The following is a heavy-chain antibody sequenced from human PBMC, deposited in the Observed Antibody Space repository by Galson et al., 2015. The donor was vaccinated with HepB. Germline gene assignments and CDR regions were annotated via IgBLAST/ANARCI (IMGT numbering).Heavy chain of an antibody. CDR1: GFTFSSYA. CDR3: ARDSHCGGYVCYFDY. CDR2: ISSGSSYI. J-gene: IGHJ4*02. D-gene: IGHD2-21*01. Sequence: SLRLSCAASGFTFSSYAMTWVRQAPGMGLEWVSSISSGSSYIYYADPVKGRFTISRDNAKNSLYLQMNSLRAEDTAVYYCARDSHCGGYVCYFDYWGQGTLVTASS. V-gene: IGHV3-21*01.